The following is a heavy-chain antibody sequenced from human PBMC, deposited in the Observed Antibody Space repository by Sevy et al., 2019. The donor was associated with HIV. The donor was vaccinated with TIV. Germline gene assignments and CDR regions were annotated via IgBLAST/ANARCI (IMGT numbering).Heavy chain of an antibody. V-gene: IGHV6-1*01. J-gene: IGHJ4*02. CDR2: TYYRSKWYN. CDR3: ARNPPYCSRTSCHFDY. D-gene: IGHD2-2*01. CDR1: GDSVSSNSAA. Sequence: SQTLSLTCAISGDSVSSNSAAWNWIRQSPSRGLEWLGRTYYRSKWYNDYAVSVKSRITINPDTSKNQFSLQLNSVTPEDTAVYYCARNPPYCSRTSCHFDYWGQGTLVTVSS.